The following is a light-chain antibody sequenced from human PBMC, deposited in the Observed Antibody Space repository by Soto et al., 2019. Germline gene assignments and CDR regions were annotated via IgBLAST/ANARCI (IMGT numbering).Light chain of an antibody. V-gene: IGKV3-15*01. Sequence: EIVLTQSPGTLSVSPGERATLSCRASQSVSSKLAWYQQKPGQAPRLLFYGASTGATGIPARFSGSGSETELTLSISSLQSEDFAVYYRQQYHNWPGTFGQGTKVDIK. CDR2: GAS. J-gene: IGKJ1*01. CDR1: QSVSSK. CDR3: QQYHNWPGT.